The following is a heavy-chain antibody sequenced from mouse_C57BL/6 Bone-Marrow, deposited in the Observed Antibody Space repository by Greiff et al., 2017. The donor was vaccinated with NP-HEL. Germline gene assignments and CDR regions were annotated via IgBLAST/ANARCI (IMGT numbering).Heavy chain of an antibody. CDR2: ISSGGSYT. CDR1: GFTFSSYG. CDR3: ASPNWAWFAY. V-gene: IGHV5-6*01. Sequence: EVKLVESGGDLVKPGGSLKLSCAASGFTFSSYGMSWVRQTPDKRLEWVATISSGGSYTYYPDSVKGRFTISRDNAKNTLYLQLSSLKSEDTAMYYCASPNWAWFAYWGQGTLGTVSA. D-gene: IGHD4-1*01. J-gene: IGHJ3*01.